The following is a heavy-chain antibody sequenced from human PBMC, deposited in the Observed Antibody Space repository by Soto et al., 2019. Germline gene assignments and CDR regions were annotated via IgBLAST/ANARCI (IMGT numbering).Heavy chain of an antibody. Sequence: EVQLVESGGGVVQPGGSLRLSCAASGFTFSSYWMHWVRQAPGKGLVWVSRINSDGSSTSYADSVKGRFTISRDKAKNTRYLQMTSLRAEDTAVYYCSTVTHQGFDPWGQGTLVTVSS. D-gene: IGHD4-17*01. V-gene: IGHV3-74*01. J-gene: IGHJ5*02. CDR2: INSDGSST. CDR1: GFTFSSYW. CDR3: STVTHQGFDP.